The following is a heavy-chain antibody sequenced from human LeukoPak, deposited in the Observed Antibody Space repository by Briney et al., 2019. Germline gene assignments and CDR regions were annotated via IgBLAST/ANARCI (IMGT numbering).Heavy chain of an antibody. J-gene: IGHJ4*02. CDR3: AKDAPYYYDSSGYLDY. Sequence: PGRSLRLSCAASGFTFSSYGMHWVRQAPGKGLEWVAVISYDGSNKYYADSVKGRFTISRDNSKSTLYLQMNSLRAEDTAVYYCAKDAPYYYDSSGYLDYWGQGTLVTVSS. CDR1: GFTFSSYG. V-gene: IGHV3-30*18. D-gene: IGHD3-22*01. CDR2: ISYDGSNK.